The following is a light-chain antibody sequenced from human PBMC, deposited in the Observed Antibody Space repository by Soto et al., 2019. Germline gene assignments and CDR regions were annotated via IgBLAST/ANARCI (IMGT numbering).Light chain of an antibody. CDR3: QSYDSSLSAVV. J-gene: IGLJ2*01. CDR2: GNS. Sequence: QSVLTQPPSVSGAPGQRVTISCTGSSSNIGAGYDVHWYQQLPGTAPKLLIYGNSNRPSGVPDRFTGSKSGTSASLAITGLQAEDGVDYYYQSYDSSLSAVVVGGGTELTV. V-gene: IGLV1-40*01. CDR1: SSNIGAGYD.